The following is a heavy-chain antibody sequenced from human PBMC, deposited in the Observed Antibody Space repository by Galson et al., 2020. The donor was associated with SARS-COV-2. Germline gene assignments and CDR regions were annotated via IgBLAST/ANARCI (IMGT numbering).Heavy chain of an antibody. CDR3: AREGRGYCSSTSCERAFDI. CDR2: IGTAGDT. Sequence: TGGSLRLSCAASGFTFSSYDMHWVRQATGKGLEWVSAIGTAGDTYYPGSVKGRFTISRENAKNSLYLQMNSLRAGDTAVYYCAREGRGYCSSTSCERAFDIWGQGTMVTVSS. CDR1: GFTFSSYD. V-gene: IGHV3-13*01. J-gene: IGHJ3*02. D-gene: IGHD2-2*01.